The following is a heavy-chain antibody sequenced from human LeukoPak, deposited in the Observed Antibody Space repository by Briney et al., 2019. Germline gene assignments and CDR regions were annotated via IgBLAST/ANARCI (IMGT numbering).Heavy chain of an antibody. J-gene: IGHJ3*02. D-gene: IGHD3-9*01. V-gene: IGHV1-69*01. CDR1: GGTFSSYA. CDR2: IIPIFGTA. CDR3: ARGAPISTGAFDI. Sequence: SVKVSCKASGGTFSSYAISWVRQAPGQGLEWMGGIIPIFGTANYAQKFQGRVTITADESTSTAYMELSSLRSEDTAVYYCARGAPISTGAFDIWGQGTMVTVSS.